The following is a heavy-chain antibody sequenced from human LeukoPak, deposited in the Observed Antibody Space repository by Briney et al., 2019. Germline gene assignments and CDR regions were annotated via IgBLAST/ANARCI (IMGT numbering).Heavy chain of an antibody. Sequence: SETLSLTCAVYGGSFSGYYWSWIRQPPGKGLEWIGEINHSGSTNYNPSLKSRVTISVDTSKNQFSLKLSSVTAADTAVYYCARGCWYYYDSSGYNRPYYFDYWGQGTLVTVSS. CDR3: ARGCWYYYDSSGYNRPYYFDY. CDR2: INHSGST. D-gene: IGHD3-22*01. V-gene: IGHV4-34*01. CDR1: GGSFSGYY. J-gene: IGHJ4*02.